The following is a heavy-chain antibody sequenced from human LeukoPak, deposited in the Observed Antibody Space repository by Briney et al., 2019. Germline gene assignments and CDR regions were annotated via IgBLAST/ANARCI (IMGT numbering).Heavy chain of an antibody. V-gene: IGHV3-30-3*02. CDR2: ISYDGSEK. D-gene: IGHD2-2*01. Sequence: GGSLRLSCAASGFIFSNHAIHWVRQAPGEGLEWVAVISYDGSEKSYADSVKGRFTISRDNSKNTLYLQMNSLRAEDTAVYYCAKEVPDFDYWGQGTLATVSS. J-gene: IGHJ4*02. CDR3: AKEVPDFDY. CDR1: GFIFSNHA.